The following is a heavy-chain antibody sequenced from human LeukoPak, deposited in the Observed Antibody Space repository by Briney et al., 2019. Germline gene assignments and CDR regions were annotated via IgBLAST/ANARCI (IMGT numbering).Heavy chain of an antibody. CDR1: GFTFSDYY. D-gene: IGHD1-26*01. CDR3: ARGRIVGATGFDY. Sequence: PGGSLRLSCAASGFTFSDYYMSWIRQAPGKGLEWVSYISSSSSYTNYADSVKGRFIISRDNAKNSLYLQMNSLRAEDTAVYYCARGRIVGATGFDYWGQGTLVTVSS. V-gene: IGHV3-11*05. J-gene: IGHJ4*02. CDR2: ISSSSSYT.